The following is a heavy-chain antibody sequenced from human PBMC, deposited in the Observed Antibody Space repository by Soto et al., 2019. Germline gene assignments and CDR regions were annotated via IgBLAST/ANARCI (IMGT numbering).Heavy chain of an antibody. CDR2: IYYSGST. CDR3: ARGRLQGDY. D-gene: IGHD6-25*01. Sequence: SLTCTVSGGSISSYYWTWIRQPPGKGLEWIGYIYYSGSTNYNPSLKSRVTISVDTSKNQFSLKLSSVTAADTAVYYCARGRLQGDYWGQGTLVTVSS. V-gene: IGHV4-59*01. CDR1: GGSISSYY. J-gene: IGHJ4*02.